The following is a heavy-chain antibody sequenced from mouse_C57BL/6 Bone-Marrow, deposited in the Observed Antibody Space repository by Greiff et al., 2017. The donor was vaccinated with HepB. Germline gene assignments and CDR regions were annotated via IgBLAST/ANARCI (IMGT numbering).Heavy chain of an antibody. V-gene: IGHV5-16*01. CDR1: GFTFSDYY. CDR2: INHDGSST. CDR3: AKDRSGYGYFDY. J-gene: IGHJ2*01. Sequence: DVQLVESEGGLVQPGSSMKLSCTASGFTFSDYYMAWVRQVPEKGLEWVANINHDGSSTYYLDSLKSRFIISRDNAKNILYLQMISRKSEDTATYASAKDRSGYGYFDYWGQGTTLTVSS. D-gene: IGHD3-2*02.